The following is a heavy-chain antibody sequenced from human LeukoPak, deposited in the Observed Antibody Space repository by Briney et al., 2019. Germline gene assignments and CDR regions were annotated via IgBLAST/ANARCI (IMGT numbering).Heavy chain of an antibody. D-gene: IGHD6-6*01. CDR1: GGSFSDYY. J-gene: IGHJ4*02. CDR2: INHSGST. V-gene: IGHV4-34*01. CDR3: AGSIAARLDY. Sequence: SETLSLTCAVYGGSFSDYYWSWIRQPPGKGLEWIGEINHSGSTNYNPSLKSRVTISVDTSKDQFSLKLSSVTAADTAVYYCAGSIAARLDYWGQGTLVTVSS.